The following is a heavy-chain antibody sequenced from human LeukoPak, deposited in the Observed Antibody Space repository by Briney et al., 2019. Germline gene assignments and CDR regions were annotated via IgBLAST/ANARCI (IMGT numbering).Heavy chain of an antibody. Sequence: SGGSLRLSCAASGFTFSSYAMHWVRQAPGKGLEWVAVISYDGSNKYYADSVKGRFTISRDNSKNTLYLQMNSLRAEDTAVYYCARASSAGFVYYFYLDVWGKGTTVTISS. J-gene: IGHJ6*03. CDR2: ISYDGSNK. CDR3: ARASSAGFVYYFYLDV. CDR1: GFTFSSYA. D-gene: IGHD6-13*01. V-gene: IGHV3-30*04.